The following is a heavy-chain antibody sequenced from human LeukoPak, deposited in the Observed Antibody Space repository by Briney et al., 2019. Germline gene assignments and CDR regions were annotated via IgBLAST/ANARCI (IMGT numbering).Heavy chain of an antibody. V-gene: IGHV1-69*13. Sequence: GASVKVSCKASGGTFSTHAISWVRQAPGQGLEWMGGIIPIVGTPKYAQKFQGRVTITADESTSTAYMELRSLRSDDTAVYYCARAVREGSSSWYVGHYYYGMDVWGQGTTVTVSS. J-gene: IGHJ6*02. CDR3: ARAVREGSSSWYVGHYYYGMDV. D-gene: IGHD6-13*01. CDR2: IIPIVGTP. CDR1: GGTFSTHA.